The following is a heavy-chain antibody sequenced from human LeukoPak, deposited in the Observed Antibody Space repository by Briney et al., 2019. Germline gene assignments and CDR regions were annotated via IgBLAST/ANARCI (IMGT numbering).Heavy chain of an antibody. CDR2: ISNDGSET. J-gene: IGHJ4*02. Sequence: GRSLRLSCVASGFIFSRYGMHWVRQAPGKRLEWVAIISNDGSETYYVDSVKGRFTISRDNSKNMLYLQMNSLRVEDTAVYYCAKSWDTVTRGRTYFDYWGQGTLVIASS. CDR3: AKSWDTVTRGRTYFDY. D-gene: IGHD4-17*01. CDR1: GFIFSRYG. V-gene: IGHV3-30*18.